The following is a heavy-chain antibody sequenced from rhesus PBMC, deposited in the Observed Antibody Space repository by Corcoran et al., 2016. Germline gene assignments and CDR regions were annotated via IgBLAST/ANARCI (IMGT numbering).Heavy chain of an antibody. D-gene: IGHD1-44*01. CDR3: ARVMGLYWYFEL. V-gene: IGHV2-95*01. CDR1: GFAFTASGTG. Sequence: QVTLKESGPALVKATQTLTLTCTFSGFAFTASGTGVGWIRQPPGKALEWLANIYWNDNKYYSTSRKRRLTISRDTSKNQMFLTMTDMDPLDTATYYCARVMGLYWYFELWGPGTPVTISS. CDR2: IYWNDNK. J-gene: IGHJ2*01.